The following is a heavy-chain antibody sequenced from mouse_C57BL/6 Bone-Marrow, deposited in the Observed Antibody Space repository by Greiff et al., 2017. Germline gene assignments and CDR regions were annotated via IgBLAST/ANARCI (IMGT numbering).Heavy chain of an antibody. V-gene: IGHV1-59*01. CDR1: GYTFTSYT. Sequence: QVQLQQSGAELARPGASVKMSCKASGYTFTSYTMHWVKQRPGQGLEWIGVIDPSDSYTNYNQKFKGKATLTVDTSSSTAYMQLSSLTSEDSAVYYCARWVYWGQGTLVTVSA. J-gene: IGHJ3*01. CDR3: ARWVY. CDR2: IDPSDSYT.